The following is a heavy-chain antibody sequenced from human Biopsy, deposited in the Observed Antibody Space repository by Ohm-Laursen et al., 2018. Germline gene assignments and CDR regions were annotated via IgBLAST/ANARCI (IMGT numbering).Heavy chain of an antibody. CDR1: GGTFSSYA. J-gene: IGHJ5*02. CDR2: IIPIFETI. V-gene: IGHV1-69*13. D-gene: IGHD2-2*01. Sequence: SVKVSCKTSGGTFSSYAVSWVRQAPGQGPEWMGGIIPIFETIDYAPKFQDRVTITADESTRTAYMELSSLKSEDTAVYYCARRYCSSTSCSPPFYSWFDPWGQGTLVTVSS. CDR3: ARRYCSSTSCSPPFYSWFDP.